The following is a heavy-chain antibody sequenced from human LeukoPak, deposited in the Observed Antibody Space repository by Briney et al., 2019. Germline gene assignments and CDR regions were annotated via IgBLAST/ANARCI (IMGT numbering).Heavy chain of an antibody. Sequence: GGSLRLSCAASGFTFSTYAMSWVRQAPGKGLEWVSSISKGVGTTFYADSVKGRFTISRDNSKNTLYLQMNSLRAEDTAVYYCARCTASCYANAFDVWGQGTLLTVSS. J-gene: IGHJ3*01. CDR2: ISKGVGTT. V-gene: IGHV3-23*01. D-gene: IGHD2-2*01. CDR3: ARCTASCYANAFDV. CDR1: GFTFSTYA.